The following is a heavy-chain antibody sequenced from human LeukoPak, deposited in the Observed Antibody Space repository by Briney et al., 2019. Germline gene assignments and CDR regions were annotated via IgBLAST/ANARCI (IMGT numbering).Heavy chain of an antibody. J-gene: IGHJ4*02. V-gene: IGHV3-23*01. Sequence: PGGSLRLSCAASGITFSSYEMNWVRQAPGKGLEWVSAISGSSGHTYYADSVKGRFTISRDNSKNTLYLQMNSLRAEDTAVYYCAKVGFSEMEWLLYSDHWGQGTLVTVSS. CDR3: AKVGFSEMEWLLYSDH. CDR1: GITFSSYE. D-gene: IGHD3-3*01. CDR2: ISGSSGHT.